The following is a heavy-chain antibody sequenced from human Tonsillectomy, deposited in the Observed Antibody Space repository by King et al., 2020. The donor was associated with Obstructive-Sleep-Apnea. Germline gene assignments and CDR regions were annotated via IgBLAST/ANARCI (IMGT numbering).Heavy chain of an antibody. J-gene: IGHJ6*02. CDR2: IYYSGST. V-gene: IGHV4-59*08. D-gene: IGHD1-26*01. CDR1: GDSISSYY. Sequence: QLQESGPGLVKPSETLSLTCTVSGDSISSYYWSWIRQPPGKGLEWIGDIYYSGSTKYNPSLTSRVTISVDTSQNQFSLTLSSVTAADTAVYYCARNTEHYYYYGMDVWGQGTTVTVSS. CDR3: ARNTEHYYYYGMDV.